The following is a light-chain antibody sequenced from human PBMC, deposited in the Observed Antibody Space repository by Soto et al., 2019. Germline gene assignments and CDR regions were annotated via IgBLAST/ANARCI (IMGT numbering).Light chain of an antibody. J-gene: IGLJ2*01. CDR2: DNA. Sequence: QSVLTQPPSVSGAPGQGVTLSCTGSSSNIGARHDVHWYQQLPGAAPKLLIYDNANRPSGVPGRFSGSKSGTSASLVITGLQVEDEADYYCQSYDSGLSGSVFGGGTKLTVL. CDR1: SSNIGARHD. V-gene: IGLV1-40*01. CDR3: QSYDSGLSGSV.